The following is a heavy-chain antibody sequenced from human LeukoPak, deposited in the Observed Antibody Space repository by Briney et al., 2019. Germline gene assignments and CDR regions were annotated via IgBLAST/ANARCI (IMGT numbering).Heavy chain of an antibody. D-gene: IGHD2-2*01. Sequence: GGSLRLFCAPSGFTFSSYEMNWVRHAPGKGLEWVSYISSSSSNIYYADSVKGRFTISRDNAKNSLYLQMNSLRAEDTAVYYCARDCRRSTSCYYAFDIWGQGTMVTASS. CDR1: GFTFSSYE. J-gene: IGHJ3*02. V-gene: IGHV3-48*03. CDR3: ARDCRRSTSCYYAFDI. CDR2: ISSSSSNI.